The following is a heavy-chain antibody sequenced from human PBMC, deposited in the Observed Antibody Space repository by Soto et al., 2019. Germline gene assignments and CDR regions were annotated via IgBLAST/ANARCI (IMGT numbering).Heavy chain of an antibody. CDR3: VREAYIGYGQAIDN. J-gene: IGHJ4*02. Sequence: XESLSISCAVSGVTISTYYWSWIRQPPGKGLEWIGYNYHSGTTNYNPSLKSRVTISVDTSKNQFSLRLTSVTAADTAIYYCVREAYIGYGQAIDNWGQGTLVTVSS. CDR2: NYHSGTT. CDR1: GVTISTYY. D-gene: IGHD5-12*01. V-gene: IGHV4-59*01.